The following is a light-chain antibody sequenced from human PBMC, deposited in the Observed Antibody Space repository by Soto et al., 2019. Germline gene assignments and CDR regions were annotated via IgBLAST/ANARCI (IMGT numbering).Light chain of an antibody. CDR1: TYDMGNSNL. V-gene: IGLV2-23*01. CDR2: EDT. Sequence: QSALTQPASVSGSPGQSITISCTGTTYDMGNSNLVSWYQQHPNRAPKLLIYEDTQRPSGVSDRFSGSNTGNTASLTISGVQAEDDSTCHCSSSASTKIFGAGTKLTVL. CDR3: SSSASTKI. J-gene: IGLJ2*01.